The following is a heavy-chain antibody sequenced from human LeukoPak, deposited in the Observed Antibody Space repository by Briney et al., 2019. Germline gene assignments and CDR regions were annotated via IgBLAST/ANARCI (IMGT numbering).Heavy chain of an antibody. D-gene: IGHD1-1*01. CDR2: IKQDGSEK. CDR3: ARAWVPYKKYYFDY. J-gene: IGHJ4*02. V-gene: IGHV3-7*01. Sequence: PGGSLRLSCAASGFTFGSYWMSWVRQAPGKGLEWVANIKQDGSEKYYVDSVKGRFTISRDSAKNSLYLQMNSLRAEDTAVYYCARAWVPYKKYYFDYWGQGTLVTVSS. CDR1: GFTFGSYW.